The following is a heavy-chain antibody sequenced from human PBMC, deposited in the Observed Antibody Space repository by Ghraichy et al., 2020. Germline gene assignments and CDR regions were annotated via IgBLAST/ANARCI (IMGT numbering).Heavy chain of an antibody. CDR1: GFSFSTYW. V-gene: IGHV3-74*01. CDR2: IHSDGNNT. J-gene: IGHJ6*02. D-gene: IGHD1-26*01. CDR3: ARVNRLLKNYGMDV. Sequence: SCAASGFSFSTYWMHWVRQAPGKGLVWVARIHSDGNNTSYADSVKGRFTISRDNAKNTLYLEMKSLRVEDTAVYYCARVNRLLKNYGMDVWGQGTTVSVSS.